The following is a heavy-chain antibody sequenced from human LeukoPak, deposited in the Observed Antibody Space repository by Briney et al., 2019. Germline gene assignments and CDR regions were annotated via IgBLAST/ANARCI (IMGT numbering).Heavy chain of an antibody. V-gene: IGHV3-30*15. D-gene: IGHD6-19*01. CDR3: AREQPGDGWSGFDY. J-gene: IGHJ4*02. CDR2: ISDDGSRQ. Sequence: GGSPRLSCAASGFTFRSYAMHWVRQAPGKGLEWVAVISDDGSRQHYADFLEGRFTITRDNSKNTVSLQMSSLTSEDTAVYFCAREQPGDGWSGFDYWGQGTLVTVSS. CDR1: GFTFRSYA.